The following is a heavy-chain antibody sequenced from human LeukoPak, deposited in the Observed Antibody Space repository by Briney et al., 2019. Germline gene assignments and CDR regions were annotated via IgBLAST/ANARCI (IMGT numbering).Heavy chain of an antibody. CDR1: GVSISSGSNY. CDR2: IYYSGST. Sequence: PSETLSLTCRVSGVSISSGSNYWGWIRQPPGKGLEWIASIYYSGSTYYNPSLKSRVTISVDTSKNHLSLILSSVTAADTAVYYCAPGGYIGYGHAFDIWGQGTMVTVSS. D-gene: IGHD5-12*01. V-gene: IGHV4-39*07. J-gene: IGHJ3*02. CDR3: APGGYIGYGHAFDI.